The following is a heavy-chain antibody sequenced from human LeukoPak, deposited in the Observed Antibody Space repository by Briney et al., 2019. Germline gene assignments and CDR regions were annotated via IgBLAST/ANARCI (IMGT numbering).Heavy chain of an antibody. CDR1: GYTFTSYD. D-gene: IGHD1-26*01. V-gene: IGHV1-8*01. J-gene: IGHJ4*02. Sequence: VASVKVSCKASGYTFTSYDMNWVRQATGQGLEWMGWMNPNSGNTGYVQKFQGRVTITRDTSASTAYMELSSLRSEDTAVYYCARDLFWTVGATSDYWGQGTLVTVSS. CDR2: MNPNSGNT. CDR3: ARDLFWTVGATSDY.